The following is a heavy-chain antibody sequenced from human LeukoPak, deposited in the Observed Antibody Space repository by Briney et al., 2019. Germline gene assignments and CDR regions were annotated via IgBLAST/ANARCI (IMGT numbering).Heavy chain of an antibody. D-gene: IGHD4-17*01. J-gene: IGHJ5*02. CDR1: GFTFSSYA. V-gene: IGHV3-23*01. CDR3: AKDRGNYGDYVGWFDP. CDR2: IGGSGSVSNT. Sequence: GGSLRLSCAASGFTFSSYAMSWVRQAPGNGLEWVSAIGGSGSVSNTYYADSVKGRFTIPRDNSKNTLYLQMNSLRAADTAVYYCAKDRGNYGDYVGWFDPWGQGTLVTVSS.